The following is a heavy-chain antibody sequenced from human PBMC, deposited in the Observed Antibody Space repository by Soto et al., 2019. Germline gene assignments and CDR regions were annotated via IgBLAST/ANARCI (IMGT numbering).Heavy chain of an antibody. D-gene: IGHD6-6*01. CDR2: IIPIFDTT. CDR3: ARTRIAAGQDFSRYLLSYYYWRMDD. J-gene: IGHJ6*02. V-gene: IGHV1-69*13. CDR1: GGTFSNYT. Sequence: GASVKVSCKASGGTFSNYTISWVRQAPGQGLEWMGGIIPIFDTTNYAQQFQGRVTITADEAASTAYMELSSLRSDDTAVYYCARTRIAAGQDFSRYLLSYYYWRMDDWGQGTKVTVSS.